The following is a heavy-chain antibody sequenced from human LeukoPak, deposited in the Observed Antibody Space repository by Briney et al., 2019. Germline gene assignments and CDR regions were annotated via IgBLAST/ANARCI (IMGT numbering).Heavy chain of an antibody. V-gene: IGHV3-21*04. Sequence: GGSLRLSCAASGFTFSSYSMNWVRQAPGKGLEWVSSISSSSSYIYYADSVKGRFTISRDNAKNSLYLQMNSLRAEDTAVYYCARGRDIVVLIDREPMRISDAFDIWGQGTKVTVSS. D-gene: IGHD2-2*01. CDR2: ISSSSSYI. J-gene: IGHJ3*02. CDR3: ARGRDIVVLIDREPMRISDAFDI. CDR1: GFTFSSYS.